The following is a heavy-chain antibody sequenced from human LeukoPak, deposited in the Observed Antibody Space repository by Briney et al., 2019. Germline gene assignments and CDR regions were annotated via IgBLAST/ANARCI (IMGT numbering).Heavy chain of an antibody. CDR1: GFTFSSYA. CDR2: ISSSSSTI. V-gene: IGHV3-48*04. D-gene: IGHD2-2*01. CDR3: ARDRAGGYQLLLGY. Sequence: GGSLRLSCAASGFTFSSYAMSWVRQAPGKGLEWVSYISSSSSTIYYADSVKGRFTISRDNAKNSLYLQMNSLRAEDTAVYYCARDRAGGYQLLLGYWGQGTLVTVSS. J-gene: IGHJ4*02.